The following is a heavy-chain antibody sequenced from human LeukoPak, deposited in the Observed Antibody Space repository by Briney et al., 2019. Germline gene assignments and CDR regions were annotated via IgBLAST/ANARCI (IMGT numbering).Heavy chain of an antibody. CDR1: GFTFSSYS. CDR3: ARGYSGYDFDY. J-gene: IGHJ4*02. D-gene: IGHD5-12*01. CDR2: ISSSSNYI. V-gene: IGHV3-21*01. Sequence: GGSLRLSCAASGFTFSSYSMNWVRQAPGKGLEWVSSISSSSNYIYYADSVKGRFTISRDNAKNSLYLQMNSLRAEDTAVYYCARGYSGYDFDYWGQGTLVTVSS.